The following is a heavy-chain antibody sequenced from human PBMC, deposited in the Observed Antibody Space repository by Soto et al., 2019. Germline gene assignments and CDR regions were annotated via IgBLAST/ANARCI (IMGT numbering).Heavy chain of an antibody. CDR2: ISYDGSNK. CDR3: ASSEDSSGFLPYYFDY. J-gene: IGHJ4*02. Sequence: GGSLRLSCAASGFTFSSYAMHWVRQAPGKGLEWVAVISYDGSNKYYADSVKGRFTISRDNSKNTLYLQMNSLRAEDTAVYYCASSEDSSGFLPYYFDYWGQGTLVTVSS. V-gene: IGHV3-30-3*01. D-gene: IGHD3-22*01. CDR1: GFTFSSYA.